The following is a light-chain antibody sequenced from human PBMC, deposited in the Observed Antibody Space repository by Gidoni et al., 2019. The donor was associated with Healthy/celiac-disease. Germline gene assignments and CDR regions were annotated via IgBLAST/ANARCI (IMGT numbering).Light chain of an antibody. CDR3: CSYAGSYALV. CDR2: DVS. CDR1: SSDVGGYNY. V-gene: IGLV2-11*01. J-gene: IGLJ2*01. Sequence: QSALTQPRSVSGSPGQPVTSSFTGTSSDVGGYNYVSWYQQHPGKSPKLMIYDVSKRPSGVPDRFSGSKSGNTASLTISGLQAEDEADYYCCSYAGSYALVFGGGTKLTVL.